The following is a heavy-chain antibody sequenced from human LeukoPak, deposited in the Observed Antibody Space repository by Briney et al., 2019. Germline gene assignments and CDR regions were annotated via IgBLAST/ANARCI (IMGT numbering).Heavy chain of an antibody. CDR2: ITGSGANT. V-gene: IGHV3-23*01. Sequence: GGSLRLSCAASGFTSSSYAMTWVRQAPGKGLEWVSSITGSGANTYYADSVNGRFTISRDNSKSTLYLQMNSLRAEDTAVYYCAGGRGLFPSSNDYWGQGTLVTVSS. CDR3: AGGRGLFPSSNDY. D-gene: IGHD3-10*01. CDR1: GFTSSSYA. J-gene: IGHJ4*02.